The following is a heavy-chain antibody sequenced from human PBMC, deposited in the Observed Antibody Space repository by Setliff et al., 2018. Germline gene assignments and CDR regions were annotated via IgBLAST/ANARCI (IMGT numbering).Heavy chain of an antibody. D-gene: IGHD5-18*01. V-gene: IGHV4-59*01. Sequence: SETLSLTCTVSGGSIGTYYWSWIRQPPGKGLEWIGYIYYSGSTNYNPSLKSRVTISVDTSKNQFSLKLSSVTAADTAVYYCARGDSRFDYWGQGTLVTVSS. CDR2: IYYSGST. CDR3: ARGDSRFDY. J-gene: IGHJ4*02. CDR1: GGSIGTYY.